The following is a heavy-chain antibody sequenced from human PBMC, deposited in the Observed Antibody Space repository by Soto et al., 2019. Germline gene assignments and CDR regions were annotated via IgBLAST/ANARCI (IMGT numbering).Heavy chain of an antibody. Sequence: GDSLKIACKGSLYSFTRYLIGWVRQMPGKGLEWLGIIYPGDSDTRYSPSFQGQVTISADKSISTAYLQWSSLKASDTAMYYCARRSIAAGYYGMDVWGKGNTVT. D-gene: IGHD6-6*01. CDR1: LYSFTRYL. CDR3: ARRSIAAGYYGMDV. J-gene: IGHJ6*01. CDR2: IYPGDSDT. V-gene: IGHV5-51*01.